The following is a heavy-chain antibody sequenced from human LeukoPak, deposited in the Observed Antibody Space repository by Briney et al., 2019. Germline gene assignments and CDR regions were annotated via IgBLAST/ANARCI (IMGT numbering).Heavy chain of an antibody. CDR3: ATDSWFAD. D-gene: IGHD3-10*01. V-gene: IGHV3-21*06. Sequence: PGGSLRLSCAASGFTFSSYSMSWARQAPGKGLEWVSSISANSYHIYYADSVKGRFTISRDNAKSSLYLQMNSLSAEDTAVYYCATDSWFADWGQGTLVTVSS. CDR1: GFTFSSYS. J-gene: IGHJ4*02. CDR2: ISANSYHI.